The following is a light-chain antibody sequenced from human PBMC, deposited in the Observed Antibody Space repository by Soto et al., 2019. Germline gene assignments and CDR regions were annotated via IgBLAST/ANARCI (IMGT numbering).Light chain of an antibody. Sequence: EIVMTQSPAALSVSPGERATLSCRASQSVSSNLAWYQQKLGQAPRLLIYGASTRATGIPARFSGSGSGTEFTLTISSLQSEDFAVYYCQQYLNWPPVTFGQGTKVDIK. CDR3: QQYLNWPPVT. J-gene: IGKJ1*01. CDR1: QSVSSN. V-gene: IGKV3-15*01. CDR2: GAS.